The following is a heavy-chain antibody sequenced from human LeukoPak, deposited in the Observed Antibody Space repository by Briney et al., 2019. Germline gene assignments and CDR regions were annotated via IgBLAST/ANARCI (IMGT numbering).Heavy chain of an antibody. CDR3: ARDFRRVAAAGTWFDP. V-gene: IGHV1-46*01. Sequence: ASVTVSFKASGYTFTSYYMHWIRQAPGQGLEWMGIINPSGGSTSYAQKLQGRVTMTTDTSTSTAYMELRSLRSDDTAVYYCARDFRRVAAAGTWFDPWGQGTLVTVSS. CDR1: GYTFTSYY. J-gene: IGHJ5*02. D-gene: IGHD6-13*01. CDR2: INPSGGST.